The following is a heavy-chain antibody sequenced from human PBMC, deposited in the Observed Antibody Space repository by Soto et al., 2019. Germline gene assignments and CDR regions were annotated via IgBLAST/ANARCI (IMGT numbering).Heavy chain of an antibody. CDR1: GFTFSNYA. CDR2: LSYDGNNI. Sequence: QVQLVESGGGVVQPGRSLRLSCAASGFTFSNYAIHWVRQAPGKGLEWVAVLSYDGNNIHYADSVKGRFTVPRDNSKNTLFLQMNSLRAEDTALYYCARGPIGDAAMVTNYFDYWGQGTLVTVSS. D-gene: IGHD5-18*01. J-gene: IGHJ4*02. CDR3: ARGPIGDAAMVTNYFDY. V-gene: IGHV3-30-3*01.